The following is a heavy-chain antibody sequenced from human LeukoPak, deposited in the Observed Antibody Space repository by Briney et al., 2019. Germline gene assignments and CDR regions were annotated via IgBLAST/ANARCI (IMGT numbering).Heavy chain of an antibody. V-gene: IGHV4-38-2*02. Sequence: PSETLSLTCTVSGYSISSGYYWGWIRQPPGKGLEWIGSIYHSGSTYYNPSLKSRVTISVDTSKNQISLNLTSVTAADTAVYYCARSSGSGSRNYYYYPLDVWGQGTTVTVSS. CDR2: IYHSGST. CDR3: ARSSGSGSRNYYYYPLDV. CDR1: GYSISSGYY. D-gene: IGHD3-10*01. J-gene: IGHJ6*02.